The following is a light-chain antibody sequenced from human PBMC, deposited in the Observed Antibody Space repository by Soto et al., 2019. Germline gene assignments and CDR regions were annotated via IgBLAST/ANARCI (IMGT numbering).Light chain of an antibody. J-gene: IGKJ1*01. CDR1: QTINNN. CDR2: GAS. V-gene: IGKV3-15*01. CDR3: QQYNNCPQT. Sequence: VMTQAPATLSVSPGERVTLSCRASQTINNNVAWYQLKDGQVPRLLIYGASTRATDIPARFSGSGSGTEFTLTISSMQSEDFAEYHCQQYNNCPQTFGQGTKLDIK.